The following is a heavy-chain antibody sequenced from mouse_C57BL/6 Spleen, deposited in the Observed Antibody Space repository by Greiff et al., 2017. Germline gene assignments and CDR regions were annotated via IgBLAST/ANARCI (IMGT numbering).Heavy chain of an antibody. CDR2: INPGSGGT. V-gene: IGHV1-54*01. CDR3: ARDYYGSSEFAY. D-gene: IGHD1-1*01. Sequence: QVQLKESGAELVRPGTSVKVSCKASGYAFTNYLIECVKQRPGQGLEWIGVINPGSGGTNYNEKFKGKATLTADKSSSTAYMQLSSLTSEDSAVYFCARDYYGSSEFAYWGQGTLVTVSA. J-gene: IGHJ3*01. CDR1: GYAFTNYL.